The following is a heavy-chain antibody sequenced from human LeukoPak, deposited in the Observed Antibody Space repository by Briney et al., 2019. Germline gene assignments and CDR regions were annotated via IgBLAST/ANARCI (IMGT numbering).Heavy chain of an antibody. CDR1: GGSFSGYY. Sequence: SETLSLTCVVYGGSFSGYYWSWIRQPPGKGLEWIGEINHSGSTNYNPSLKSRVTISVDTSENQFSLKLSSVTAADTAVYYCARGYYYYYMDVWGKGTTVTVSS. CDR3: ARGYYYYYMDV. J-gene: IGHJ6*03. V-gene: IGHV4-34*01. CDR2: INHSGST.